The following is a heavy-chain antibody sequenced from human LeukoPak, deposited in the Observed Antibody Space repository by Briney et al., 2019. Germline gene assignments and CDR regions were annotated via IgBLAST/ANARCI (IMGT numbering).Heavy chain of an antibody. CDR2: ISGSGGST. J-gene: IGHJ6*03. V-gene: IGHV3-23*01. Sequence: GGSLRLSCAASGFTFDDYAMHWVRQAPGEGLEWVSAISGSGGSTYYADSVKDRFTISRDNSKNTLYLQMNSLRAEDTAVYYCARLNYDFWSGYFHYMDVWGKGTTVTVSS. CDR1: GFTFDDYA. CDR3: ARLNYDFWSGYFHYMDV. D-gene: IGHD3-3*01.